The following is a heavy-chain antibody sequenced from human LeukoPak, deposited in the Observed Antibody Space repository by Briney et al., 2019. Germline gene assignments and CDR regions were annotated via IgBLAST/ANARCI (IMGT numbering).Heavy chain of an antibody. CDR2: ISYDGSNK. V-gene: IGHV3-30*18. CDR1: GFTFSSYG. D-gene: IGHD3-22*01. Sequence: PGRSLRLSCAASGFTFSSYGMHRVRQAPGKGLEWVAVISYDGSNKYYADSVKGRFTISRDNSKNTLYLQMNSLRAEDTAVYYCAKSPHEPVYYDSTPIDYWGQGTLVTVSS. CDR3: AKSPHEPVYYDSTPIDY. J-gene: IGHJ4*02.